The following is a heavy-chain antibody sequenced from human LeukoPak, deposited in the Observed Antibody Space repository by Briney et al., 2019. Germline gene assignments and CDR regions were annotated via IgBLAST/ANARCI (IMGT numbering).Heavy chain of an antibody. CDR2: MSYDGSNK. CDR3: AKGRSHGFYYTTS. CDR1: GFISCNYD. J-gene: IGHJ5*02. D-gene: IGHD5-24*01. Sequence: GGSLRLSCAASGFISCNYDMQWVRQAPGKGLEWVAVMSYDGSNKYYADSLKGRFTISRDNSKNTVFLQMNSLRGEDTAVYYCAKGRSHGFYYTTSWGQGTLVTVSS. V-gene: IGHV3-30*18.